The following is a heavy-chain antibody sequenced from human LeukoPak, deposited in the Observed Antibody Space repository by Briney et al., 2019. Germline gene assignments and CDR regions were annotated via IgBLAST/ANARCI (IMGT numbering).Heavy chain of an antibody. V-gene: IGHV4-34*01. D-gene: IGHD3-22*01. Sequence: TLSLTCAVYGGSFSGYYWSWIRQPPGKGLEWIGEINHSGSTNYNPSLKSRVTISVDTSKNQFSLKLSSVTAADTAVYYCARVFGYYDSQGQDYWGQGTLVTVSS. J-gene: IGHJ4*02. CDR2: INHSGST. CDR1: GGSFSGYY. CDR3: ARVFGYYDSQGQDY.